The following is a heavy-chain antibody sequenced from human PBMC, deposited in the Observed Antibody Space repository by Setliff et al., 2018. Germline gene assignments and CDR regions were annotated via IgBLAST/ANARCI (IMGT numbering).Heavy chain of an antibody. D-gene: IGHD3-3*01. CDR2: ISGYNGNT. V-gene: IGHV1-18*01. CDR1: GYTFISYG. J-gene: IGHJ4*02. CDR3: ARVPRLEWLLPTFDS. Sequence: AAVKVSCKTSGYTFISYGISWVRQAPGQGLEWMGWISGYNGNTDYAQNFQGRVTMTTDTSTSTAYMELRSLRSDDTAVYYCARVPRLEWLLPTFDSWGQGTLVTVSS.